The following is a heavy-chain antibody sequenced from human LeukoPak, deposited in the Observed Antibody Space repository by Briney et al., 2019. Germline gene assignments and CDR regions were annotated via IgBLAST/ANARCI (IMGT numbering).Heavy chain of an antibody. CDR3: SRNYYGSGSYYNG. CDR2: ISAYNGNT. D-gene: IGHD3-10*01. CDR1: GYTLTSYG. Sequence: ASVKVSCTASGYTLTSYGISWVRQAPGQGLEWMGWISAYNGNTNYAQKLQGRVTMTTDTSTSTAYMELRSLRSDDTAVYYCSRNYYGSGSYYNGWGQGTLVTVSS. V-gene: IGHV1-18*01. J-gene: IGHJ4*02.